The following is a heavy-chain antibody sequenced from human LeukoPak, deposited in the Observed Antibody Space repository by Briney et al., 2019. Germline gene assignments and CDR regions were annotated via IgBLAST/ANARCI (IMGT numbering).Heavy chain of an antibody. V-gene: IGHV3-23*01. CDR2: ISGSGGDT. D-gene: IGHD6-19*01. Sequence: QPGGSLRLSCAAPGFTFGAHAMNWVRQAPGEGLEWVSTISGSGGDTYFADSVKGRFTISRDNSKNTLYLQMNSLRVEDTAIYYCARRGGSSGWGDFDCWGQGTLVTVSS. CDR1: GFTFGAHA. J-gene: IGHJ4*02. CDR3: ARRGGSSGWGDFDC.